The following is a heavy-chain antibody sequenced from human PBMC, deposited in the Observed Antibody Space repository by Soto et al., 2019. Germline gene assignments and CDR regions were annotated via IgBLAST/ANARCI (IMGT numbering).Heavy chain of an antibody. CDR1: GFTFSNYA. CDR2: ISGSDGNT. D-gene: IGHD4-17*01. J-gene: IGHJ4*02. Sequence: PGGSLRLSCAASGFTFSNYAMSWVRQAPGKGLEWVSAISGSDGNTYYADSVKGRFTISRDNSKNALYLQMDSLGAEDTAVYFCAKDFTVTPYYFDYWGQGTLVTVSS. CDR3: AKDFTVTPYYFDY. V-gene: IGHV3-23*01.